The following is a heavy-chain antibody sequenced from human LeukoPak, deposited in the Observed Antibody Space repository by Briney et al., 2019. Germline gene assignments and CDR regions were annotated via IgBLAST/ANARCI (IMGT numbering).Heavy chain of an antibody. Sequence: PGGSLRLSCSVSGFTFSTYVMHWVRQAPGKGLEYVSAISSNGDDTYYADSVKGRFTISRDNSKNTLYLQMSSLRADDTAVYYCVRGMGYWGQGTLVTASS. CDR1: GFTFSTYV. CDR2: ISSNGDDT. V-gene: IGHV3-64D*06. D-gene: IGHD5-24*01. J-gene: IGHJ4*02. CDR3: VRGMGY.